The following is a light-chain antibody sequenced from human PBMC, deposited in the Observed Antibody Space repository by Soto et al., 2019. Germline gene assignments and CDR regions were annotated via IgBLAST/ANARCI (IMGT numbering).Light chain of an antibody. CDR2: GAS. CDR3: QQYNNWPRT. V-gene: IGKV3-15*01. CDR1: XSVSSN. J-gene: IGKJ1*01. Sequence: EIVMTQSPATLSVSXGXXAXLSCRAXXSVSSNLAWYQQKPGQAPRLLIYGASTRATGIPARFSGSGSGTEFTLTISSLQSEDFAVYYCQQYNNWPRTFGQGTKVEIK.